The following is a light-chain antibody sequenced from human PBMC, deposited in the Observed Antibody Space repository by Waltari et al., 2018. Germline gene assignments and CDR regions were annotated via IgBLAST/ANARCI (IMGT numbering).Light chain of an antibody. CDR1: ASTIGRNY. Sequence: QSVLTQPPSVSAAPGQKVTISCVGSASTIGRNYVSWYSQVPGTAPKLLIYANHKRASGVPDRFSGSKSGTSATLGITGLQTGDEADYYCGTWDTSLNGGLFGGGTRLTVL. J-gene: IGLJ2*01. CDR3: GTWDTSLNGGL. V-gene: IGLV1-51*01. CDR2: ANH.